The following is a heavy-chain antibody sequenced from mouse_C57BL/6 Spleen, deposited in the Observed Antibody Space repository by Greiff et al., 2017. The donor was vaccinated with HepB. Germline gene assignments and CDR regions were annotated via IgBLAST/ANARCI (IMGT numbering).Heavy chain of an antibody. V-gene: IGHV1-19*01. CDR1: GYTFTDYY. Sequence: EVQLQQSGPVLVKPGASVKMSCKASGYTFTDYYMNWVKQSHGKSLEWIGVINPYNGGTSYNQKFKGKATLTVDKSSSTAYMELNSLTSEDSAVYYCARPYYGSSSFDYWGQGTTLTVSS. D-gene: IGHD1-1*01. CDR3: ARPYYGSSSFDY. J-gene: IGHJ2*01. CDR2: INPYNGGT.